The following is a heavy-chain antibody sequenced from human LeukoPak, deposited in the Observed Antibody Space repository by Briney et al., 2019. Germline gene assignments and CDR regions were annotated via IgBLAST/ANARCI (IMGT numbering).Heavy chain of an antibody. V-gene: IGHV3-66*01. CDR2: IYSGGST. J-gene: IGHJ3*02. Sequence: GGSLRLSCAASGFTVSSNYMTWVRQAPGKGLEWVSLIYSGGSTSYAASVRGRFTISRDNSKNTLYLQMNRLRAEDTAVYYCARIETVADAFDIWGQGTLVTVSS. CDR1: GFTVSSNY. D-gene: IGHD1-1*01. CDR3: ARIETVADAFDI.